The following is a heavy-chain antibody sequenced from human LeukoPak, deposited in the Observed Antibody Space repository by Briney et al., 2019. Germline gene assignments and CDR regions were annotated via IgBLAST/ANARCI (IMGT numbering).Heavy chain of an antibody. CDR1: GYTFSTYS. CDR2: ISSYNGNT. V-gene: IGHV1-18*01. J-gene: IGHJ6*03. CDR3: ARVYDFWSDYGYYMDV. Sequence: ASVKVSCKASGYTFSTYSVSWVRQAPGQGLEWMGWISSYNGNTHFAQKFQGRITMTTDTSTSTDYMELRSLRSDDTAVYYCARVYDFWSDYGYYMDVWGKGTTVTVSS. D-gene: IGHD3-3*01.